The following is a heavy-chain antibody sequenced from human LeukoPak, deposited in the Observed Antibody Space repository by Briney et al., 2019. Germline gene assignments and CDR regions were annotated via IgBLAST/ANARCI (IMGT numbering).Heavy chain of an antibody. CDR1: ASTFNSYS. V-gene: IGHV3-21*01. J-gene: IGHJ4*02. CDR2: IGSSGSHM. D-gene: IGHD1-26*01. CDR3: VRESESSDGYCFLV. Sequence: GGSLRLSCAASASTFNSYSMYWVRHPPGKGLEWLASIGSSGSHMFYADSVRGRFSISRDNANNSLYLQMSSLRAEDTAVYYCVRESESSDGYCFLVWGQGTLVTVSS.